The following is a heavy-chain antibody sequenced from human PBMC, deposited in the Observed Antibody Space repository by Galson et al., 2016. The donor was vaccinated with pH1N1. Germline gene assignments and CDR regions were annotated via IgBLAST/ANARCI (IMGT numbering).Heavy chain of an antibody. CDR2: TYYRARWYN. J-gene: IGHJ4*02. CDR1: GDSVSSHTSA. D-gene: IGHD3-10*01. CDR3: ARWDHSASYIDV. V-gene: IGHV6-1*01. Sequence: CAISGDSVSSHTSAWTWLRQSPSRGLEWLGRTYYRARWYNNYGVSVAGRISITPDTAKNQFSLQLKPVNPEDTAVYFCARWDHSASYIDVWGQGTLVTVSS.